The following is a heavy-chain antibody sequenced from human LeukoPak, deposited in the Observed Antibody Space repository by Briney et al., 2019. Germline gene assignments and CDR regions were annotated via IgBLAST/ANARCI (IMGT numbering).Heavy chain of an antibody. CDR2: ISAYNGNT. D-gene: IGHD3-22*01. Sequence: ASVKVSCKASGYTFASYGISWVRQAPGQGLEWMGWISAYNGNTNYAQKLQGRVTMTTDTSTSTAYMELRSLRSDDTAVYYCARVRPLGTYDSSGPFDYWGQGTLVTVSS. V-gene: IGHV1-18*01. CDR1: GYTFASYG. CDR3: ARVRPLGTYDSSGPFDY. J-gene: IGHJ4*02.